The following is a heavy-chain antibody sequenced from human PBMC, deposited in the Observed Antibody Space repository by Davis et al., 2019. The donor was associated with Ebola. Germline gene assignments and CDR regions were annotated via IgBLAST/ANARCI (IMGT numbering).Heavy chain of an antibody. CDR3: ARGLLITIFGVVIPGNYYFDY. CDR1: GYTFTGYY. D-gene: IGHD3-3*01. CDR2: INPNSGGT. Sequence: ASVKVSCKASGYTFTGYYMHWVRQAPGQGLEWMGWINPNSGGTNYAQKFQGWVTMTRDTSISTAYMELSRLRSDDTAVYYCARGLLITIFGVVIPGNYYFDYWGQGTLVTVSS. J-gene: IGHJ4*02. V-gene: IGHV1-2*04.